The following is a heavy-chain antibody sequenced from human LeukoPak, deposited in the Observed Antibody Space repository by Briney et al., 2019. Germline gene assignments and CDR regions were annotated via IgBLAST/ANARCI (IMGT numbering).Heavy chain of an antibody. CDR2: INPNSGGT. D-gene: IGHD5-12*01. CDR1: GYAFTGYY. CDR3: ALLVRGSGYDIDY. V-gene: IGHV1-2*02. J-gene: IGHJ4*02. Sequence: GASVKVSCKASGYAFTGYYVHWVRQAPGQGLEWMGWINPNSGGTNYAQKFQGRVTMTRDTSISTAYMELSRLRSDDTAVYYCALLVRGSGYDIDYWGQGTLVTVSS.